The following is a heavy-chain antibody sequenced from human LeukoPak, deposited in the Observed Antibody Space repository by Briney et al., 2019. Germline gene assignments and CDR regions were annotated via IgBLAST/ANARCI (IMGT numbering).Heavy chain of an antibody. V-gene: IGHV4-4*07. CDR1: GGSISSYY. CDR2: IYTSGST. D-gene: IGHD3-16*01. Sequence: PSETLSLTCTVSGGSISSYYWSWIQQPAGKGLEWIGRIYTSGSTNYNPSLKSRVTISVDKSKNQFSLKLSSVTAADTAVYYCARVTEDYFDYWGQGTLVTVSS. CDR3: ARVTEDYFDY. J-gene: IGHJ4*02.